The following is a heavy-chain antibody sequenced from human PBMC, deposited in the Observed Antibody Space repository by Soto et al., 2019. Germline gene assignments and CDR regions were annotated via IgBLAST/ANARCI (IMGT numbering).Heavy chain of an antibody. J-gene: IGHJ4*02. Sequence: ASVQVSCKASGYTFTSYGISWVRQAPGQGLEWMGWISSYNGNTNYAQKLQGRVTMTTDTSTSTAYMELRSLRSDDTAVYYCARLLFYCSGGSCYWGLDYLGQGTLVTVSS. CDR1: GYTFTSYG. CDR2: ISSYNGNT. V-gene: IGHV1-18*04. D-gene: IGHD2-15*01. CDR3: ARLLFYCSGGSCYWGLDY.